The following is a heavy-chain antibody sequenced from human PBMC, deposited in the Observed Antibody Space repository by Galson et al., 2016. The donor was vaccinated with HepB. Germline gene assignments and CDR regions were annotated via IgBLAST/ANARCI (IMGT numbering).Heavy chain of an antibody. CDR1: GGSISSSY. CDR2: VYYRGTT. V-gene: IGHV4-59*01. J-gene: IGHJ5*02. CDR3: ARVLGPARGEWFDP. D-gene: IGHD3-16*01. Sequence: SETLSLTCTVSGGSISSSYWTWIRQPPGKGLEWIGYVYYRGTTNYNPSLKSRVTTSVDTSKNQFSLKLSSVTAADTAIYYCARVLGPARGEWFDPWGQGTLVTVSS.